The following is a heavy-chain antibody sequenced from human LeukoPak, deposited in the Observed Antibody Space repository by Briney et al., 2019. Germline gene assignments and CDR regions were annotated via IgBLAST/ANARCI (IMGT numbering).Heavy chain of an antibody. CDR1: GFTFSNYF. CDR3: ARGLAAIANWFDP. D-gene: IGHD6-13*01. Sequence: PGGSLRLSCAASGFTFSNYFMSWVRQASGKGLEWVANIKYDGSEKYYLDSVEGRFTISRDNAKNSLYLQMDSLRAEDSAVYYCARGLAAIANWFDPWGQGTLVTVSS. J-gene: IGHJ5*02. CDR2: IKYDGSEK. V-gene: IGHV3-7*04.